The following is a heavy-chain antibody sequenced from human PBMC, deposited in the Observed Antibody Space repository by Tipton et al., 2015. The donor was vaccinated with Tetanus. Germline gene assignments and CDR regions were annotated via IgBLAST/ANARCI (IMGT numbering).Heavy chain of an antibody. V-gene: IGHV3-23*01. CDR1: GFTFSSYA. D-gene: IGHD3-10*01. J-gene: IGHJ5*02. CDR3: AKSSHYYGSGAFDP. CDR2: ISGSGGST. Sequence: SLRLSCAASGFTFSSYAMSWVRQAPGKGLEWVSAISGSGGSTYYADSVKGRITISRDNSKNTLYLQMNSLRAEDTAVYYCAKSSHYYGSGAFDPWGQGTLVTVSS.